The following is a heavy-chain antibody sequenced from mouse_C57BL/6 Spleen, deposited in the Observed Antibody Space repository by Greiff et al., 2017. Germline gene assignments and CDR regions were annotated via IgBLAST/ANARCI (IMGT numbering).Heavy chain of an antibody. CDR2: IRNKANGYTT. CDR3: ARSDYYGSRNFDY. V-gene: IGHV7-3*01. J-gene: IGHJ2*01. CDR1: GFTFTDYY. D-gene: IGHD1-1*01. Sequence: EVQGVESGGGLVQPGGSLSLSCAASGFTFTDYYMSWVRQPPGKALEWLGFIRNKANGYTTEYSASVKGRFTISRDNSQSILYLQMNALRAEDSATYYCARSDYYGSRNFDYWGQGTTLTVSS.